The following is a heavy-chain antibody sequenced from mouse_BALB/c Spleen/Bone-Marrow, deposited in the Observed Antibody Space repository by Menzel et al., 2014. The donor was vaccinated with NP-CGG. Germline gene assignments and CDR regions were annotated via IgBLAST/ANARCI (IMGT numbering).Heavy chain of an antibody. D-gene: IGHD2-4*01. V-gene: IGHV1-80*01. CDR1: GYAFSSYW. CDR2: IYPGDGDT. CDR3: AREGYDYDWFAY. J-gene: IGHJ3*01. Sequence: VQLQQSGAELVRPGSSVKIPCKASGYAFSSYWMNWVKQRPGQGLEWIGQIYPGDGDTNYNGKFKGKATLTADKSSSRAYMQLSNLASEDSAVYFCAREGYDYDWFAYWGQGTLVTVSA.